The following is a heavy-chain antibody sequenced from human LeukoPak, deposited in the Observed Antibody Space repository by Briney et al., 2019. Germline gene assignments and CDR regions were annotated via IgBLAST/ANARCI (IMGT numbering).Heavy chain of an antibody. J-gene: IGHJ5*02. V-gene: IGHV4-34*01. Sequence: PSETLSLTCAVSGGSFSGYYWSWIRQPPGKGLEWIGEINHSGSTNYNPSLKSRVTISVDTSKNQFSLKLSSVTAADTAVYYCARGSTVTTFFWFDPWGQGTLVTVSS. CDR2: INHSGST. D-gene: IGHD4-17*01. CDR1: GGSFSGYY. CDR3: ARGSTVTTFFWFDP.